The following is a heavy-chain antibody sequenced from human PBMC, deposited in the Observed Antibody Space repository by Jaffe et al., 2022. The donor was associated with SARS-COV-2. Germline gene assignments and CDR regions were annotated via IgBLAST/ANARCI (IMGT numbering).Heavy chain of an antibody. J-gene: IGHJ4*02. V-gene: IGHV3-7*01. CDR2: IAKDGSGK. CDR1: GFTLSNYW. CDR3: ARAGTPGSVDY. Sequence: EVQLVESGGGLVQPGGSLRLSCAAPGFTLSNYWMTWFRQGPGRGLEWVASIAKDGSGKDYVDSVKGRFTVSRDNAKNSLCLQMNSLRAEDTAVYYCARAGTPGSVDYWGQGALVTVSS. D-gene: IGHD1-1*01.